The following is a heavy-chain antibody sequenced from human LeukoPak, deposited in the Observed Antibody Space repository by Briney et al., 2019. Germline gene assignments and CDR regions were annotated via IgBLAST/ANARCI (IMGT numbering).Heavy chain of an antibody. V-gene: IGHV4-34*01. CDR2: INHSGST. CDR1: GGSFSGYY. Sequence: PSETLSLTXAVYGGSFSGYYWSWIRQPPGKGLEWIGEINHSGSTNYNPSLKSRVTISVDPSKNQFSLKLSSVTAADTAVYYCARGKQQLSFYYYYYMDVWGKGTTVTVSS. J-gene: IGHJ6*03. D-gene: IGHD6-13*01. CDR3: ARGKQQLSFYYYYYMDV.